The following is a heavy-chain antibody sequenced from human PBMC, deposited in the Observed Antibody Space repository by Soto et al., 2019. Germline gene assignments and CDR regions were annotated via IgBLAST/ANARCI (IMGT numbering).Heavy chain of an antibody. V-gene: IGHV4-39*01. D-gene: IGHD4-4*01. CDR3: ARLSDGDYSNYYFDY. J-gene: IGHJ4*02. CDR2: IYYSGST. Sequence: QLQLQESGPGLVKPSETLSLTCTVSGGSISSSSYYWGWIRQPPGKGLEWIGSIYYSGSTYYNPSLKRRVTISVDTSKNQFSLKLSSVTAADTAVYYCARLSDGDYSNYYFDYWGQGTLVTVSS. CDR1: GGSISSSSYY.